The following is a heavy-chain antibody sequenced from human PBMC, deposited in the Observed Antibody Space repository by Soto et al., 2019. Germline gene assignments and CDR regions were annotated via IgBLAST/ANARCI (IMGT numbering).Heavy chain of an antibody. D-gene: IGHD1-26*01. J-gene: IGHJ6*02. Sequence: PSETLSLTCTVSGDSVSTYYWSWIRQSPGKGLQWIGYIFYNGGTAYNPSLKSRVTMSLDMSKKKFSLKLTSVTAADTAVYYCATDSATSYFGMDVWGHGTKVTVSS. CDR2: IFYNGGT. CDR3: ATDSATSYFGMDV. V-gene: IGHV4-59*02. CDR1: GDSVSTYY.